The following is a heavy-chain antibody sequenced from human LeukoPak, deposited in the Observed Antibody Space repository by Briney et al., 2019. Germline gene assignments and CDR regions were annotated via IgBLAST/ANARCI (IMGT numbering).Heavy chain of an antibody. CDR3: ASESNYYDSSGYTNY. D-gene: IGHD3-22*01. Sequence: GGSLRLSCAASGFTFSSYAMHWVRQAPGKGLEWVAVISYDGSNKYYADSVKGRFTISRDSSKNTLYLQMNSLRAEDTAVYYCASESNYYDSSGYTNYWGQGTLVTVSS. CDR1: GFTFSSYA. J-gene: IGHJ4*02. CDR2: ISYDGSNK. V-gene: IGHV3-30-3*01.